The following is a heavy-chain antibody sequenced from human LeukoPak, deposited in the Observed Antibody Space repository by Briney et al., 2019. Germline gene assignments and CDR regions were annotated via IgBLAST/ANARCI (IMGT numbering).Heavy chain of an antibody. V-gene: IGHV3-7*01. CDR2: IKQDGSEK. D-gene: IGHD3-3*01. Sequence: GGSLRLSCAASGFTLSSYAMSWVRQAPGKGLEWVANIKQDGSEKYYVDSVKGRFTISRDNAKNSLYLQMNSLRAEDTAVYYCAREHYDFWSGYYDYWGQGTLVTVSS. CDR1: GFTLSSYA. CDR3: AREHYDFWSGYYDY. J-gene: IGHJ4*02.